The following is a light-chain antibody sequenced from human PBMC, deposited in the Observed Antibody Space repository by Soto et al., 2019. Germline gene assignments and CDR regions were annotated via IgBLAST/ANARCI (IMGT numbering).Light chain of an antibody. Sequence: DIQMTQSPSSLSASVGDRVTITCRASQGISSYLAWYQQKPGKVPKLLIYAASTLQSGVPSRFSGSGSETAFTLTISSLQPEDVATYYCQKYNSAPWTFGQGTNVEIK. CDR3: QKYNSAPWT. V-gene: IGKV1-27*01. J-gene: IGKJ1*01. CDR2: AAS. CDR1: QGISSY.